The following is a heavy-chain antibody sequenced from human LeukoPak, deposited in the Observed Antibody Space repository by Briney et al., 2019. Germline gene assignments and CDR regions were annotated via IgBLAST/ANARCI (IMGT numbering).Heavy chain of an antibody. Sequence: SETLSLTCAVSGYAIRTGYYWGWPRQPPGKELEWIGSIYHAGSTYYTPSLKSRVTISVDTSKNHFSLSLNSVTVADTAVYYCARYRYGGPADYWGPGTLITVSS. CDR1: GYAIRTGYY. D-gene: IGHD3-16*01. CDR2: IYHAGST. CDR3: ARYRYGGPADY. J-gene: IGHJ4*02. V-gene: IGHV4-38-2*01.